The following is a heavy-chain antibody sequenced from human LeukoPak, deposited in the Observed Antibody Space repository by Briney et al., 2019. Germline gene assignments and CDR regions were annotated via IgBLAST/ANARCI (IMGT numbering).Heavy chain of an antibody. D-gene: IGHD1-7*01. CDR3: ASLELRDY. V-gene: IGHV3-30-3*01. CDR1: GFTFSSYA. CDR2: ISYDGSNK. Sequence: GGSLRLSCAASGFTFSSYAMHWVRQAPGKGLEWVAVISYDGSNKYYADSVKGRFTISRDNSKNTLYLQMNSLRAEDTAVYYCASLELRDYWGQGTLVTVSS. J-gene: IGHJ4*02.